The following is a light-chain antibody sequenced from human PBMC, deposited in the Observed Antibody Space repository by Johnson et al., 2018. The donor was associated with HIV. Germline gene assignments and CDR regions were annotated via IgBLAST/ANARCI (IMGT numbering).Light chain of an antibody. Sequence: QSVLTQPPSVSAAPGQKVTISCSGSSSNIGNNYVSWYQQLPGTAPKLLIYESDQRPSGIPDRFSGSKSGTSATLDITGLQTGDEADYYCGTWDSSLGAHYVFGTGTKVTVL. J-gene: IGLJ1*01. CDR2: ESD. V-gene: IGLV1-51*02. CDR3: GTWDSSLGAHYV. CDR1: SSNIGNNY.